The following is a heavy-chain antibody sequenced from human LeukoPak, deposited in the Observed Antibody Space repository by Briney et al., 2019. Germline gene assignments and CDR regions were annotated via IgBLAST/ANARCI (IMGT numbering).Heavy chain of an antibody. J-gene: IGHJ4*02. CDR2: INSDGSRT. V-gene: IGHV3-74*01. D-gene: IGHD5-18*01. CDR3: ARVITGSTYGQFDY. CDR1: RFTFSDYW. Sequence: PGGSLRLSCTASRFTFSDYWMHWVRQAPGKGLVWVSRINSDGSRTNYADCVKGRFTISRDNAKNTVFLQMNSLRAEDAAVYYCARVITGSTYGQFDYWGQGALATVSS.